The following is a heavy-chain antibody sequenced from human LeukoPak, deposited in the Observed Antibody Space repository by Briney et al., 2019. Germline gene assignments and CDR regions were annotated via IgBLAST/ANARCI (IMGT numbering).Heavy chain of an antibody. D-gene: IGHD3-22*01. Sequence: SETLSLTCAVYGGSFSGYYWSWIRQPPGKGLEWIGEINHSGSTNYNPSLKSRVTISVDTSKNQFSLKLSSVTAADTAVYYCARANDSSGLNFDYWGQGTLVTVSS. J-gene: IGHJ4*02. CDR2: INHSGST. CDR3: ARANDSSGLNFDY. V-gene: IGHV4-34*01. CDR1: GGSFSGYY.